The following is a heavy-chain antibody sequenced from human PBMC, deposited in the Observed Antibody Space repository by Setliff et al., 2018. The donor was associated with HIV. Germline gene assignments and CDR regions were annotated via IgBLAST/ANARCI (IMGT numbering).Heavy chain of an antibody. J-gene: IGHJ6*02. Sequence: SVKVSCKASGGTFSSYAISWVRQAPGQGLEWMGGVIPIFRTAHYAQEFQGRVTITAGEPTSTAYMELSSLRSEDTAVYYCAIYPFSRGSNYVSPDYCYAMGVWGQGTTVTVSS. CDR1: GGTFSSYA. D-gene: IGHD4-4*01. CDR2: VIPIFRTA. V-gene: IGHV1-69*13. CDR3: AIYPFSRGSNYVSPDYCYAMGV.